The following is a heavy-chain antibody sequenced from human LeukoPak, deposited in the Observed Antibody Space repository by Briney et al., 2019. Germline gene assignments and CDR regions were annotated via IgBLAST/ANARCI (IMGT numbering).Heavy chain of an antibody. Sequence: ASVKVSCKASGYTFTSYDINWVRQATGQGLEWMGWMNPNSGNTGYAQKFQGRVTMTRNTSISTAYMELSSLRSEDTAVYYCARRKPIWFGEPRSNWFDPWGQGTLVTVSS. CDR3: ARRKPIWFGEPRSNWFDP. CDR2: MNPNSGNT. CDR1: GYTFTSYD. D-gene: IGHD3-10*01. J-gene: IGHJ5*02. V-gene: IGHV1-8*01.